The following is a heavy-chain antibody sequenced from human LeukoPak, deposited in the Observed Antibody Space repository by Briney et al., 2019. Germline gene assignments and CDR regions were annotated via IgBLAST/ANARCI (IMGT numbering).Heavy chain of an antibody. CDR3: AKVLAYYDFWSGYQYFDY. J-gene: IGHJ4*02. CDR1: GFTFSSYA. D-gene: IGHD3-3*01. Sequence: GGSLRLSCAASGFTFSSYAMGWVRQAPGKGLEWVSAISGSGGSTYYADSVRGRFTISRDNSKNTLYLQMNSLRAEDTAVYYCAKVLAYYDFWSGYQYFDYWGQGTLVTVSS. CDR2: ISGSGGST. V-gene: IGHV3-23*01.